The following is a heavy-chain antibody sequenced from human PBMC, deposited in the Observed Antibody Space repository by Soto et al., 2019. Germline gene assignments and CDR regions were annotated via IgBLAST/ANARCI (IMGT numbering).Heavy chain of an antibody. V-gene: IGHV2-5*02. CDR3: AHTLGYCSGGSCYDFDY. CDR1: GFSLSTSGVG. D-gene: IGHD2-15*01. J-gene: IGHJ4*02. Sequence: QITLKESGPTLVKPTQTLTLTCTFSGFSLSTSGVGVGWIRQPPGKALEWLALIYWDDDKRYSPSLKSRLTITKDTSKNLVVLTMTNMDPVDTATYYCAHTLGYCSGGSCYDFDYWGQGTLVTVSS. CDR2: IYWDDDK.